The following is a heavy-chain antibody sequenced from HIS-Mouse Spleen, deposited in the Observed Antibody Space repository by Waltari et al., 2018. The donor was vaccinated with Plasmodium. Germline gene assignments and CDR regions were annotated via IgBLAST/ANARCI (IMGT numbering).Heavy chain of an antibody. V-gene: IGHV4-39*02. CDR3: ARRGGSYYYFDY. CDR2: IYYSGST. J-gene: IGHJ4*02. D-gene: IGHD1-26*01. Sequence: QLQLQESGPGLVKPSETLSLPCTVSGGSISSSSYHWGWIRQPPGKGLEWIGSIYYSGSTYYNPSLKSRVTVSVDTSENHFSLKLSSVTAADTAVYYCARRGGSYYYFDYWGQGTLVTVSS. CDR1: GGSISSSSYH.